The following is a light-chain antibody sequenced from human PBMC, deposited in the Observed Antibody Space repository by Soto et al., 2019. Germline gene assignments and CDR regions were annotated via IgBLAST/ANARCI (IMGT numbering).Light chain of an antibody. J-gene: IGKJ1*01. Sequence: DIQMTQSPSSLSASVGDRVTITCRANQSISSYLNWYQLKPGKAPNLLIYAASSLQSGVPSRFSGSGSGTYFTLTISSLQPEDVATYYCQQSYINPWTFGQGTKVEIK. CDR1: QSISSY. CDR3: QQSYINPWT. CDR2: AAS. V-gene: IGKV1-39*01.